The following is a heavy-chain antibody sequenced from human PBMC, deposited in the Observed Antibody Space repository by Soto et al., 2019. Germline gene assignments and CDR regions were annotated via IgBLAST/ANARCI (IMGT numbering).Heavy chain of an antibody. CDR2: IYSGGST. CDR1: GFTVSSNY. CDR3: AREEGYGDYYYYMDV. J-gene: IGHJ6*03. V-gene: IGHV3-66*01. D-gene: IGHD5-12*01. Sequence: GGSLRLSCAASGFTVSSNYMSWVRQAPGKGLEWVSVIYSGGSTYYADSVKGRFTISRDNSKNTLYLQMNSLRAEDTAVYYCAREEGYGDYYYYMDVWGKGTSVTVSS.